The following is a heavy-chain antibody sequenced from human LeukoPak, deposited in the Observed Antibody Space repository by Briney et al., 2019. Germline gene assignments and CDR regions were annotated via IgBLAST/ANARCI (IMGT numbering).Heavy chain of an antibody. J-gene: IGHJ4*02. D-gene: IGHD5-24*01. CDR2: IIPILGIA. Sequence: ASVKVSCKASGGTFSSYTISWVRQAPGQGLEWMGRIIPILGIANYAQKFQGRVTITADKSTSTAYMELSSLRSEDTAVYYCAKDLSVEMASEARGFGGQGTLVTVSS. V-gene: IGHV1-69*04. CDR3: AKDLSVEMASEARGF. CDR1: GGTFSSYT.